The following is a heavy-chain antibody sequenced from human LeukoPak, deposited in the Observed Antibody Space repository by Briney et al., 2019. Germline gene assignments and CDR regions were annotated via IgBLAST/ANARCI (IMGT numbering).Heavy chain of an antibody. D-gene: IGHD2-2*01. CDR3: ARDKYCSSTSCPIDY. J-gene: IGHJ4*02. Sequence: GGSLRPSCAASGFTFSSYAMSWVRQAPGKGLEWVSAISGSGGSTYYADSVKGRFTISRDNSKNTLYLQMNSLRAEDTAVYYCARDKYCSSTSCPIDYWGQGTLVTVSS. CDR1: GFTFSSYA. CDR2: ISGSGGST. V-gene: IGHV3-23*01.